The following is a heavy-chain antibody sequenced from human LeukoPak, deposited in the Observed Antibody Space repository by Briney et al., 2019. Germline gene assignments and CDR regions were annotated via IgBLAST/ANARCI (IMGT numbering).Heavy chain of an antibody. CDR2: IYTSGST. J-gene: IGHJ5*02. CDR1: GGSFSSYY. D-gene: IGHD2-2*01. CDR3: ARDIPIAYCSSTSCRNWFDP. V-gene: IGHV4-4*07. Sequence: SSETLSLTCAVYGGSFSSYYWSWIRQPAGKGLEWIGRIYTSGSTNYNPSLKSRVTMSVDTSKNQFSLKLSSVTAADTAVYYCARDIPIAYCSSTSCRNWFDPWGQGTLVTVSS.